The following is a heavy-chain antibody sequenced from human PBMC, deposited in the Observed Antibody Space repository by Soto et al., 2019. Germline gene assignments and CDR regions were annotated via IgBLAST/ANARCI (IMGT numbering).Heavy chain of an antibody. CDR3: ARGGPKKNWFDP. J-gene: IGHJ5*02. Sequence: SETLSLTCTVSGGSISSYYWSWIRQPPGKGLEWIGYIYYSGSTNYNPSLKSRVTISVDRSKNQFSLQLTSVTAADTAVYYCARGGPKKNWFDPWGQGTLVTVSS. V-gene: IGHV4-59*12. CDR1: GGSISSYY. CDR2: IYYSGST.